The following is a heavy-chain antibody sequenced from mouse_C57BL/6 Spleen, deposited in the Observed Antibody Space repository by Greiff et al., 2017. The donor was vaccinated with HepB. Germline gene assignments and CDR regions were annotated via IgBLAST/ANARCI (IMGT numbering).Heavy chain of an antibody. J-gene: IGHJ2*01. D-gene: IGHD1-1*01. Sequence: QVQLQQPGAELVRPGTSVKLSCKASGYTFTSYWMHWVKQRPGQGLEWIGVIDPSDSYTNSNQKFKGKATLTVDTSSSTAYMQLSSLTSEDSAVYYCARGYYGSSYGFDYWGQGTTLTVSS. CDR1: GYTFTSYW. CDR2: IDPSDSYT. V-gene: IGHV1-59*01. CDR3: ARGYYGSSYGFDY.